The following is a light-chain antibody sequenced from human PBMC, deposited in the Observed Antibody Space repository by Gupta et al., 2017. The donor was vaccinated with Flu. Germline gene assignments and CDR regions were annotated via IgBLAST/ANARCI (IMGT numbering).Light chain of an antibody. CDR1: LSRRHSDGKNY. CDR3: KQTIRPPYT. J-gene: IGKJ4*01. Sequence: VTPPTPAAISGKGSLSRRHSDGKNYLCWYQQKPGHPPQLLNYATSNRHSGVPDRFSGRGSGTYFTLIISRVEAEDVGVYYCKQTIRPPYTFGRGTXVEIK. CDR2: ATS. V-gene: IGKV2D-29*01.